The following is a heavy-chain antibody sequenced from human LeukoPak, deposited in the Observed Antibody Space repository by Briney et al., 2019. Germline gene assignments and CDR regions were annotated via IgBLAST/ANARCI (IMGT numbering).Heavy chain of an antibody. J-gene: IGHJ6*02. CDR3: AKAASSSWPSYYYGMDV. Sequence: GGSLRLSCAASGFTFSSYAMSWVRQAPGKGLEWVSSISNSGGRTFYTDSVKGRFTISRDNSKNTVYLQMSSLRVDDTAVYYCAKAASSSWPSYYYGMDVWGQGTTVTVSS. V-gene: IGHV3-23*01. D-gene: IGHD6-13*01. CDR2: ISNSGGRT. CDR1: GFTFSSYA.